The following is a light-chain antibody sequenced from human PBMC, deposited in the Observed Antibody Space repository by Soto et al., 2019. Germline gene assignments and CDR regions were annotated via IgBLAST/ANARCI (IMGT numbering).Light chain of an antibody. CDR2: DTN. Sequence: QSVLTQPPSVSAAPGQQVTVSCSGETSNIGNNYVSWYQQLPGAAPKLLIYDTNNRPSEIPDRFSGSRSGTSATLAITGLQTGDEAVYYCGAWDSGPSGVLFGGGTKVTVL. CDR3: GAWDSGPSGVL. J-gene: IGLJ2*01. V-gene: IGLV1-51*01. CDR1: TSNIGNNY.